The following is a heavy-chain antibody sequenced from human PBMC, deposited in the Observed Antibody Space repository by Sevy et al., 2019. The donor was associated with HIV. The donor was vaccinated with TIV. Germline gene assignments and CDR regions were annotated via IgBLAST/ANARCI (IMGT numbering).Heavy chain of an antibody. Sequence: GGSLRLSCAASGFTVSRNVMSWIRQAPGKGLEWVSIIYSDGTTFYADSVKGRFTISRDNSRNTLYLQMNTLRAEDTAVYYCVGADRPNQGDFWGQGTLVTVSS. J-gene: IGHJ4*02. D-gene: IGHD6-6*01. CDR2: IYSDGTT. CDR3: VGADRPNQGDF. CDR1: GFTVSRNV. V-gene: IGHV3-53*01.